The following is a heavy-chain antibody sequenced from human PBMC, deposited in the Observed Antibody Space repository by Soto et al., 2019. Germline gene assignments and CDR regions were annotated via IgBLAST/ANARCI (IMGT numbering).Heavy chain of an antibody. Sequence: DVQLVESGGGLVQPGRSLRLSCAASGFTFDDYAMHWVRQAPGKGLEWVSGISWNSGSIGYADSVKGRFTISRDNAKNSLYLQMNSLRAKDTALYYCAKDNYGSGEIGYWGQGTLVTVSS. V-gene: IGHV3-9*01. CDR3: AKDNYGSGEIGY. J-gene: IGHJ4*02. CDR2: ISWNSGSI. CDR1: GFTFDDYA. D-gene: IGHD3-10*01.